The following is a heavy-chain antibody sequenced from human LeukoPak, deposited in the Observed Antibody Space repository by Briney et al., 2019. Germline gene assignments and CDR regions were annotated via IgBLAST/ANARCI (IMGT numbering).Heavy chain of an antibody. Sequence: GRSLRLSCAASGFTFSSYGMHWVRQAPGKGLEWVAVISYDGSNKYYADSVKGRFTISRDNSKNTLYLQMNSLRAEDTAVYYCANTHSGMATIYDYWGQGTLVNGSS. V-gene: IGHV3-30*18. D-gene: IGHD5-24*01. CDR2: ISYDGSNK. J-gene: IGHJ4*02. CDR3: ANTHSGMATIYDY. CDR1: GFTFSSYG.